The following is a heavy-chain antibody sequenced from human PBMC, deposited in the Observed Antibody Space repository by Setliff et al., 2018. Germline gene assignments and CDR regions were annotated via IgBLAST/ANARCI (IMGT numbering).Heavy chain of an antibody. CDR3: ARKGISALSGAFDM. V-gene: IGHV4-38-2*02. Sequence: SETLSLTCTVSGYSISSGYIWGWIRQPPGKGLEWVGNIGHTGSINYNPSLKSRLTISRDTSKNQFSLKLSSVTAADTAVYYCARKGISALSGAFDMWGQGTMVTVSS. CDR2: IGHTGSI. D-gene: IGHD1-26*01. CDR1: GYSISSGYI. J-gene: IGHJ3*02.